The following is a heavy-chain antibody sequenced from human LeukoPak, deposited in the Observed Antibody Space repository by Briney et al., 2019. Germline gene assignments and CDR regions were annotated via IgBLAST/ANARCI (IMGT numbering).Heavy chain of an antibody. CDR3: ARGHETWASFDC. CDR1: GYTFTSYD. V-gene: IGHV1-2*02. D-gene: IGHD1-26*01. Sequence: ASVKVSCKASGYTFTSYDINWVRQATGQGLEWMGWMNPNSGDTNYAQKFQGRVTMTRDMSISTAYMEMSSLGSDDTAVYYCARGHETWASFDCWGQGTLVTVSS. J-gene: IGHJ4*02. CDR2: MNPNSGDT.